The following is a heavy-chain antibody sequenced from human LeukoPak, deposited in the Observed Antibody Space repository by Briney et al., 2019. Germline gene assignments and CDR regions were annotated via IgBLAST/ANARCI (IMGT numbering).Heavy chain of an antibody. CDR2: IYYSGST. V-gene: IGHV4-59*01. CDR3: AREGTARYYHGMDV. CDR1: GGSMSSYY. Sequence: RTSEILSLTCTVSGGSMSSYYWSWIRQPPGKGLEWVGYIYYSGSTNYNPSLKSRVTISVDTSKNQFSLKVSSVTAADTAVYYCAREGTARYYHGMDVWGQGITVTVSS. D-gene: IGHD6-6*01. J-gene: IGHJ6*02.